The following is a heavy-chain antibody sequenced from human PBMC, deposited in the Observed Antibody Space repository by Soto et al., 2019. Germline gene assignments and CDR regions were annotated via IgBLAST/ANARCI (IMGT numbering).Heavy chain of an antibody. V-gene: IGHV3-23*01. Sequence: GGSLRLSCAASEFTFSTHAMTWVRQAPGKGLEWVSSISGSGGSTYYADSVKGRFTISRDNSKNTLYLQMNSLRAEDTAVYYCAKDLTTVTNHWGQGTLVTVS. CDR2: ISGSGGST. CDR3: AKDLTTVTNH. J-gene: IGHJ5*02. D-gene: IGHD4-17*01. CDR1: EFTFSTHA.